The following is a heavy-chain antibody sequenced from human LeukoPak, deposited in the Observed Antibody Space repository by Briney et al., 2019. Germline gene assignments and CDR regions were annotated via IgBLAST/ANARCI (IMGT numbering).Heavy chain of an antibody. CDR3: ARDQAAAGTPAFDI. Sequence: GGSLRLSCAASGFTFSSYSMNWVRQAPGKGLEWVSSISSSSSYIYYADSVKGRFTISRDNAKNSLYLQVNSLRAEDTAVYYCARDQAAAGTPAFDIWGQGTMVTVPS. V-gene: IGHV3-21*01. J-gene: IGHJ3*02. D-gene: IGHD6-13*01. CDR2: ISSSSSYI. CDR1: GFTFSSYS.